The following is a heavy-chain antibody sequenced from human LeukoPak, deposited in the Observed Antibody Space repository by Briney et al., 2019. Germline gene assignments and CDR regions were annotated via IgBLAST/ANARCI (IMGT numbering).Heavy chain of an antibody. CDR1: GYIFTVYH. V-gene: IGHV1-2*06. CDR3: ARDLSSTPYWELDY. CDR2: ITPDSGDT. J-gene: IGHJ4*02. Sequence: ASVKVSCKATGYIFTVYHIHWVRQAPGQEPEWMGRITPDSGDTNYALQFQGRVTMTRGTSINTAYMDLSRLTSDDTAVYYCARDLSSTPYWELDYWGQGTLVTVSS. D-gene: IGHD1-26*01.